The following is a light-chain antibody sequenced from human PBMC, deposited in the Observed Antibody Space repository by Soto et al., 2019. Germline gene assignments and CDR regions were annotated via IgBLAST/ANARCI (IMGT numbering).Light chain of an antibody. CDR2: TAS. V-gene: IGKV1-16*02. CDR1: QGISND. CDR3: QQYNSYPRT. J-gene: IGKJ2*01. Sequence: DIQMTQSPSSLSASVGDRVTITCRASQGISNDLAWVQQKPGKAPKTLIHTASTLQTGAPSKFSGSGSGTDFTLIISSLQPEGFATYYCQQYNSYPRTIGQ.